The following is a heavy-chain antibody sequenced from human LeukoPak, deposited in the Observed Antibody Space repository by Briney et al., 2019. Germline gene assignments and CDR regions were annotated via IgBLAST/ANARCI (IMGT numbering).Heavy chain of an antibody. CDR2: ISSSGGTI. CDR1: GFSFNNYE. Sequence: GGSLRLSCAASGFSFNNYEMSWVRQAPGKGLEWISYISSSGGTIYYADSVKGRFTISRDNAKNSLYLQMNSLRAEDTAVYYCARDTPNIVVVTAIPDYWGQGTLVTVSS. J-gene: IGHJ4*02. V-gene: IGHV3-48*03. D-gene: IGHD2-21*02. CDR3: ARDTPNIVVVTAIPDY.